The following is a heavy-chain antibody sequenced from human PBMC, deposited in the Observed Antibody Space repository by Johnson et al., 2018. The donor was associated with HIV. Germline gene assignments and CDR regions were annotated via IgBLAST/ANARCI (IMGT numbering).Heavy chain of an antibody. CDR1: GFTFSSYG. CDR3: ARSPRIVVVVAATVGHAFDI. J-gene: IGHJ3*02. Sequence: QMQLVESGGGLVKPGGSLRLSCAASGFTFSSYGMNWVRQAPGKGLEWVAVISYDGSNKYYADSVKGRFTISRDNSKNTLYLQMNSLRAEDTAVYYCARSPRIVVVVAATVGHAFDIWGQGTMVTVSS. CDR2: ISYDGSNK. V-gene: IGHV3-30*03. D-gene: IGHD2-15*01.